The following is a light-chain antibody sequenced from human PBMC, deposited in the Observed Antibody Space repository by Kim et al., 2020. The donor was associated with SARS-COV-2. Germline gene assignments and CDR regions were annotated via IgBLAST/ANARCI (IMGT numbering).Light chain of an antibody. V-gene: IGLV3-21*04. CDR3: QLWDGATDLVV. CDR1: NNGNNE. Sequence: APGKKARVTCWGFNNGNNEVQCFHQKPGQAPLLVMYSNTDRPSGIPEGFSGSKTGNTATLTILTVEAGDEADYYCQLWDGATDLVVFGGGTKLTVL. J-gene: IGLJ2*01. CDR2: SNT.